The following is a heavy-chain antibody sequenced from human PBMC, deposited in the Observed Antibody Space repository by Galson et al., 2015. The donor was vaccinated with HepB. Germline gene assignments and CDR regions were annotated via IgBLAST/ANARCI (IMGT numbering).Heavy chain of an antibody. V-gene: IGHV4-30-2*01. CDR3: ARRASYYDISGSPAPVAFDI. D-gene: IGHD3-22*01. J-gene: IGHJ3*02. CDR1: GGSISSGGYS. Sequence: LSLTCAVSGGSISSGGYSWSWIRQPPGEGLECIGYVYQSGSTNYNPSLRSRVTISVDRSKSHFSLKLSSVTAADTAVYYCARRASYYDISGSPAPVAFDIWGQGTMVTVSS. CDR2: VYQSGST.